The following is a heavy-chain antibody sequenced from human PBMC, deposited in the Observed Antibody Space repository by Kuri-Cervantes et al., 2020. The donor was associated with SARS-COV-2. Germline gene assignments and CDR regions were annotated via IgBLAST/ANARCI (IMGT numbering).Heavy chain of an antibody. CDR3: ARTSSLYGDYVAYYYYGMDV. V-gene: IGHV1-18*04. CDR2: ISAYNGNT. J-gene: IGHJ6*02. Sequence: ASVKVSCKASGYTFTSYGISWVRQAPGQGLEWMGWISAYNGNTNYAQKLQGRVTMTTDTSTSTAYMELRSLRSEDTAVYYCARTSSLYGDYVAYYYYGMDVWGQGTTVTVSS. D-gene: IGHD4-17*01. CDR1: GYTFTSYG.